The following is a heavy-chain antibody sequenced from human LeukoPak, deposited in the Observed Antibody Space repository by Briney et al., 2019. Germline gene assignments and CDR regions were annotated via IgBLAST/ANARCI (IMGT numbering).Heavy chain of an antibody. CDR3: ARGNIVATILGGLHGTTAFDF. D-gene: IGHD5-12*01. Sequence: SETLSLTCGVSGGAFSGYYWSWIRQAPGKGLEWIGEMIHSGSSNYNPSLRSTVTISGDTSKTQFSLKLNSLTAADTAVYYCARGNIVATILGGLHGTTAFDFWGQGILVTVSS. CDR2: MIHSGSS. CDR1: GGAFSGYY. V-gene: IGHV4-34*01. J-gene: IGHJ4*02.